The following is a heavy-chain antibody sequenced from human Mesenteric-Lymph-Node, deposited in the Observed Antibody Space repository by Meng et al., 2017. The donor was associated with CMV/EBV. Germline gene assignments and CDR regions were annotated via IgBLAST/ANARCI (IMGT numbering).Heavy chain of an antibody. CDR2: TYYRSESYN. CDR1: RENISITIAA. CDR3: AYFGDLPPLW. D-gene: IGHD3-16*01. Sequence: HRQLARPVLVKLFSTHAVTCTISRENISITIAAWNLLRQSPSRGLEWLGRTYYRSESYNDYAVSVKSRISVNLDTSKNQLSLHLNFVTPEDTAVYYCAYFGDLPPLWWGQGTLVTVSS. J-gene: IGHJ4*02. V-gene: IGHV6-1*01.